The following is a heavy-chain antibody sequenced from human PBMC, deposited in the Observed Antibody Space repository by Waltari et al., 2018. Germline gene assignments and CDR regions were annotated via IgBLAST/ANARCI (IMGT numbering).Heavy chain of an antibody. CDR2: INPNSGGT. CDR1: GYTFTGYY. V-gene: IGHV1-2*02. CDR3: ASPNERFGELFPYGMDV. Sequence: QVQLVQSGAEVKKPGASVKVSCKASGYTFTGYYMHWVRQAPGQGLEWMGCINPNSGGTTAAQKFQVSGTRTRDTSISTAYMELSRLRSDDTAVYYCASPNERFGELFPYGMDVWGQGTTVTVSS. D-gene: IGHD3-10*01. J-gene: IGHJ6*02.